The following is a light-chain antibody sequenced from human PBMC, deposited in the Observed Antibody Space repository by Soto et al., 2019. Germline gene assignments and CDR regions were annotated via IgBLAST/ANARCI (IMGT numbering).Light chain of an antibody. J-gene: IGKJ1*01. V-gene: IGKV3-20*01. CDR2: DAS. CDR3: QQYGSSLWT. CDR1: QGVTRD. Sequence: EIVMTQSPATLSVSPGDRATLSCRASQGVTRDLAWYQQKPGQAPRLLIYDASNRATGIPARFSGSGSGTDFTLTISRLEPEDFAVYYCQQYGSSLWTFGQGTKVDIK.